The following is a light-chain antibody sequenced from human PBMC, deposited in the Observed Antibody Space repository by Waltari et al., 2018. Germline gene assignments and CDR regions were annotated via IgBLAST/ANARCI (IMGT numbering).Light chain of an antibody. V-gene: IGLV2-8*01. Sequence: QSALTQPPSASGSPGQSVTISCTGTSSDVGDYNYVSWYQQHPGKAPNRMIYEVNKRPSGAPDRCSGSKSGNTASLTVSGLQTEDEADYYCTSYAGSGNWVFGGGTKLTVL. CDR3: TSYAGSGNWV. J-gene: IGLJ3*02. CDR1: SSDVGDYNY. CDR2: EVN.